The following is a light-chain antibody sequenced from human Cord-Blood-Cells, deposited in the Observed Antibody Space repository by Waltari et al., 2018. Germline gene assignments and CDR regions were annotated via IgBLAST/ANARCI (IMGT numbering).Light chain of an antibody. CDR2: DAS. Sequence: DIQMTQSPSTLSASVGDRVTITCRARQSISSWFAWYQQKPGKAPKLLIYDASRLESGVPSRFSGSGSGTEFPLTISSLQPDDFATYYCQQYNSYWTFGQGTKVEIK. J-gene: IGKJ1*01. V-gene: IGKV1-5*01. CDR1: QSISSW. CDR3: QQYNSYWT.